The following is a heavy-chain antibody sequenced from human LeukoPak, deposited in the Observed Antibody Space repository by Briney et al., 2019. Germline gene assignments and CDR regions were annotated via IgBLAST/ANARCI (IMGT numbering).Heavy chain of an antibody. J-gene: IGHJ4*02. CDR3: ARLSGTSGTTSRVLHY. Sequence: GGSLRLSCAASGFTFSNYSMNWVRQAPGKGLEWVSAISGSGDDTYYADSVRGRFTISRDDSENTVSLQVNSLRAEDTAVYYCARLSGTSGTTSRVLHYWGQGTLVTVSS. V-gene: IGHV3-23*01. CDR1: GFTFSNYS. CDR2: ISGSGDDT. D-gene: IGHD1-1*01.